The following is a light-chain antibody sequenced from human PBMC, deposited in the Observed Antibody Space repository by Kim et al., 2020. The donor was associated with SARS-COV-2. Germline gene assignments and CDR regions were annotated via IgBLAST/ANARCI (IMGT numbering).Light chain of an antibody. Sequence: GQLITIACTGTSSDVGGYNYVSWYQQHPDKAPKFMIDDVNRRSAVVSHRFSGAKADNTASLTISVLQAEDEADYYCSSYTSSSTVVFGGGTKLTVL. CDR3: SSYTSSSTVV. J-gene: IGLJ2*01. CDR1: SSDVGGYNY. V-gene: IGLV2-14*03. CDR2: DVN.